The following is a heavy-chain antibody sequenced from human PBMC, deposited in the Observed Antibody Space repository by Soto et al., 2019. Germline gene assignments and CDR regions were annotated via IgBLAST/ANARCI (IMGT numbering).Heavy chain of an antibody. CDR1: GGSISSSSYY. V-gene: IGHV4-61*05. J-gene: IGHJ4*02. Sequence: SETLSLTCTVSGGSISSSSYYWGRLRQPPGKGLEWIGYIYYSGSTNYNPSLKSRVTISVDTSKNQFSLKLSSVTAADTAVYYCARGSSGFDYWGQGTLVTVSS. D-gene: IGHD3-22*01. CDR3: ARGSSGFDY. CDR2: IYYSGST.